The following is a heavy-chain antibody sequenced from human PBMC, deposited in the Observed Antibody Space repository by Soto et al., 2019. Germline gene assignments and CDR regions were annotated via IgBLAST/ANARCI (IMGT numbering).Heavy chain of an antibody. D-gene: IGHD2-8*01. CDR3: VRNGFPAWVYGMDV. Sequence: EVQLVESGGGLVQPGGSLRLSCAASGFTFSSYWMHWVRQAPGKGLVWVSRMNSDGSSTNYADSVKGRFTISRDNARNTLYLQMYNLRAEDTAVYYCVRNGFPAWVYGMDVWGQGTTVTVSS. CDR2: MNSDGSST. CDR1: GFTFSSYW. J-gene: IGHJ6*02. V-gene: IGHV3-74*01.